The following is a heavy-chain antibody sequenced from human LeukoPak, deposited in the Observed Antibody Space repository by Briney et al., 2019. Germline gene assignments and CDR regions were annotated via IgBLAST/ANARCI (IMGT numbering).Heavy chain of an antibody. CDR3: ARGPSLRGKQLVQIVY. J-gene: IGHJ4*02. D-gene: IGHD6-6*01. Sequence: ASVKLPCKASGYTFTGHSMHWVRQAPGQGFEWMGWNNPNRCGTKYAQKSEGSHTVTRDMSNSRVYMALRRLRSDDTAVYFCARGPSLRGKQLVQIVYWGKGSLVTVCS. CDR2: NNPNRCGT. V-gene: IGHV1-2*02. CDR1: GYTFTGHS.